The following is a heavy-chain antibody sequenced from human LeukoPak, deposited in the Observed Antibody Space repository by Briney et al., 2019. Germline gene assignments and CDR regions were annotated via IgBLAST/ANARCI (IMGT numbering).Heavy chain of an antibody. Sequence: GGSLRLSCAGSGFLFSNYWMAWVRQAPGKGLEWVANMKEDGGEINYVDSVKGRFTISRDNAKNSLDLQMNSLRVDDTAVYYCVRDRGYSTFDYWGQGTLVIVSS. CDR1: GFLFSNYW. CDR2: MKEDGGEI. CDR3: VRDRGYSTFDY. D-gene: IGHD4-23*01. J-gene: IGHJ4*02. V-gene: IGHV3-7*01.